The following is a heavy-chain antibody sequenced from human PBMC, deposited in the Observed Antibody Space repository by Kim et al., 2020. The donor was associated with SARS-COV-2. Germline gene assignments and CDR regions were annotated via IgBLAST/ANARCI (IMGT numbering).Heavy chain of an antibody. V-gene: IGHV4-34*01. J-gene: IGHJ4*02. CDR2: INHSGST. CDR1: GGSFSGYY. Sequence: SETLSLTCAVYGGSFSGYYWSWIRQPPGKGLEWIGEINHSGSTNYNPSLKIRVTISVDTSKNQFSLKLSSVTAADTAVYYCARGRDSVRDIMATIYFDYWGQRXXVTXXS. CDR3: ARGRDSVRDIMATIYFDY. D-gene: IGHD5-12*01.